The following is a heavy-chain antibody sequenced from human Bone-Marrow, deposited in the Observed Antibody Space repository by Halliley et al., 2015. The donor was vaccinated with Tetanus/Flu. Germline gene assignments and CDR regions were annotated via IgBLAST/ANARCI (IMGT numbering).Heavy chain of an antibody. CDR1: GVSLTSSGYY. CDR3: ARHYRHWLFDY. J-gene: IGHJ4*02. Sequence: TLSLTCTVSGVSLTSSGYYWGWIRQPPGKGLEWIGSLYYSGSTYYNPSLKSRVSISVDTSKNHLSLNLNSVTAADMAVYYCARHYRHWLFDYWGQGTLVTVSS. D-gene: IGHD3-16*02. V-gene: IGHV4-39*01. CDR2: LYYSGST.